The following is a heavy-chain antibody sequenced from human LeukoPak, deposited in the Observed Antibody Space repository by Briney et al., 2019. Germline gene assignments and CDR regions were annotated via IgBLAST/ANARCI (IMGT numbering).Heavy chain of an antibody. Sequence: SGTLSLTCAVSGGSISSSNWWSWIRQPPGKGLEWIGEIYHSGSTNYNPSLKSRVTISVDKSKTQFSLKLSSVTAADTAVYYCARLIVPYYFDSWGQGILVTVSS. J-gene: IGHJ4*02. V-gene: IGHV4-4*02. D-gene: IGHD2-15*01. CDR2: IYHSGST. CDR3: ARLIVPYYFDS. CDR1: GGSISSSNW.